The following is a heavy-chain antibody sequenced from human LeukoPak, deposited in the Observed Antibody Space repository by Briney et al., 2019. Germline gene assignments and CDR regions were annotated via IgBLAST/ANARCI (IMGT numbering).Heavy chain of an antibody. CDR1: GYTFTSYG. Sequence: GASVKVSCKASGYTFTSYGISWVRQAPGQGLEWMGWISAYNGNTNYAQKLQGRVTMTTDTSTSTAYMELRSLRSDDTAVYYCARDGLSDYDYVWGSYRYIPSPFDYWGQGTLVTVSS. CDR3: ARDGLSDYDYVWGSYRYIPSPFDY. J-gene: IGHJ4*02. V-gene: IGHV1-18*01. CDR2: ISAYNGNT. D-gene: IGHD3-16*02.